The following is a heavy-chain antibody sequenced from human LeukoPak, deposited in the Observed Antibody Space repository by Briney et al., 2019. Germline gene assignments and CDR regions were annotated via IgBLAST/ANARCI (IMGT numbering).Heavy chain of an antibody. V-gene: IGHV4-61*02. Sequence: SQTLSLTCTVSGASVSSGSCYWSWIRQPAGKGSEWIGRMYSSGGANYNPSLKTRVIISIDTSKNQFSLRLSSVTAADTAVYFCACRVSYYDFWSGRPFYDVWGKGTSVTVSS. J-gene: IGHJ6*04. D-gene: IGHD3-3*01. CDR2: MYSSGGA. CDR1: GASVSSGSCY. CDR3: ACRVSYYDFWSGRPFYDV.